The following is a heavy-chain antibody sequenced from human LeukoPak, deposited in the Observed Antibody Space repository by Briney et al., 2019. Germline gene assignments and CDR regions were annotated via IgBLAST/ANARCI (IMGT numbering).Heavy chain of an antibody. CDR1: GFTFSSYA. J-gene: IGHJ4*02. D-gene: IGHD2-2*01. Sequence: SGGSLRLSCAASGFTFSSYAMSWVRQAPGKGLEWVSAISGSGGSTYYADSVKGRFTISRDNSKNTLYLQMNSLRAEDTAVYYCAKDQAQDVVVPAAMGGLYFDYWGQGTLVTVSS. CDR3: AKDQAQDVVVPAAMGGLYFDY. V-gene: IGHV3-23*01. CDR2: ISGSGGST.